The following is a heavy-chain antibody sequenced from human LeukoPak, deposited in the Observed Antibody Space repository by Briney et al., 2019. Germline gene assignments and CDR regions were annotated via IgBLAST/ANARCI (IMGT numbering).Heavy chain of an antibody. Sequence: EASVKVSCKASGYTFTGYYMHWVRQAPGQGLEWMGWINPNGGGTNYAQKFQGRVTMTRDTSISTAYMELSRLRSDDTAVYYCARDLRPRYYYGSGSENPSNHDYWGQGTLVTVSS. J-gene: IGHJ4*02. CDR3: ARDLRPRYYYGSGSENPSNHDY. D-gene: IGHD3-10*01. CDR1: GYTFTGYY. V-gene: IGHV1-2*02. CDR2: INPNGGGT.